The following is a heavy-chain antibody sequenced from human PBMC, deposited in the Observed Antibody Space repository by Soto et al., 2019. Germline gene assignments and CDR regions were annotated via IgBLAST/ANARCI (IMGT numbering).Heavy chain of an antibody. CDR1: GYTFTSYY. CDR2: INPSGGST. V-gene: IGHV1-46*01. J-gene: IGHJ6*02. CDR3: ARDLGPAGIYYYYGMDV. D-gene: IGHD6-25*01. Sequence: ASVKVSCKASGYTFTSYYIHWVRQAPGQGLEWMGIINPSGGSTSYAQKFQGRVTMTRDTSTSTVYMELSSLRSEDTAVYYCARDLGPAGIYYYYGMDVWGQGTTVTVSS.